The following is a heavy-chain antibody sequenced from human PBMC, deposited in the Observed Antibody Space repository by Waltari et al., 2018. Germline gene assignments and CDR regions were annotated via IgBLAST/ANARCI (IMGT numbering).Heavy chain of an antibody. V-gene: IGHV3-7*01. CDR3: ARDSASSGWYDY. CDR1: GFPFRSYW. Sequence: EVQLVESGGGLVQPGGSLRLSCAASGFPFRSYWMSWFRQAPGKGLEWVANIKQDGSEKYYVDSVKGRFTISRDNAKNSLYLQMNSLRAEDTAVYYCARDSASSGWYDYWGQGTLVTVSS. CDR2: IKQDGSEK. J-gene: IGHJ4*02. D-gene: IGHD6-19*01.